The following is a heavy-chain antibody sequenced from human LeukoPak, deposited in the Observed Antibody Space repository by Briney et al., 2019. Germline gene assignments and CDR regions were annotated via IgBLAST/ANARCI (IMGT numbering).Heavy chain of an antibody. J-gene: IGHJ4*02. CDR2: IYTEDS. D-gene: IGHD3-10*01. CDR3: ARAVRPYDPGNYYPYYFDY. V-gene: IGHV3-53*01. CDR1: GFTVSSKY. Sequence: PGGSLRLSCAASGFTVSSKYMSWVRQAPGKGLEWVSVIYTEDSYYADSAKGRFTISRDNSKNTLFLQMNNLRTEDTAVYYCARAVRPYDPGNYYPYYFDYWGQGALVTVSS.